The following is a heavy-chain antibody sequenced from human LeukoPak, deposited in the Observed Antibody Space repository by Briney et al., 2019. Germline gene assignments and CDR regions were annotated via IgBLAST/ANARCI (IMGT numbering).Heavy chain of an antibody. J-gene: IGHJ4*02. CDR1: GYTFTGYY. CDR3: ARFERETPLKDSDNDY. V-gene: IGHV1-2*02. Sequence: ASVKVSCKASGYTFTGYYMHWVRQAPGQGLEWMGWINPNSGGTNYAQKFQGRVTMTRDTSISTAYMELSRLRSDDTAVYYCARFERETPLKDSDNDYWGQGTLVTVSS. D-gene: IGHD5-18*01. CDR2: INPNSGGT.